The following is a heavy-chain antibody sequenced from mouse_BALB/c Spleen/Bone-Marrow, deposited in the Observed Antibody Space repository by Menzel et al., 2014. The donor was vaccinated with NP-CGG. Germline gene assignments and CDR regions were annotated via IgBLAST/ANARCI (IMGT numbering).Heavy chain of an antibody. D-gene: IGHD4-1*01. Sequence: QVQLQQPGAELVRPGTSVKVSCKASGYAFTIYSIEWIKQRPGQGLEWIGVINPGSGGSNYNEKFKGKATLTADKSSSTAYMQLSNLTSDDSAVYFCARLGRDYFDYWGQGTTLTVSS. V-gene: IGHV1-54*01. CDR2: INPGSGGS. J-gene: IGHJ2*01. CDR3: ARLGRDYFDY. CDR1: GYAFTIYS.